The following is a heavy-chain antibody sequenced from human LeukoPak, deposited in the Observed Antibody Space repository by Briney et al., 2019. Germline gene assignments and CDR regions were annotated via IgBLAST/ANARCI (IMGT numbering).Heavy chain of an antibody. V-gene: IGHV3-33*08. CDR1: GFTFSSYG. J-gene: IGHJ4*02. Sequence: GGSLRLSCAASGFTFSSYGMHWVRQAPGKGLEWVAVIWYDGSNKYYADSVKGRFTISRDNSKNTLYLQMNSLRAEDTAVYYCARDLVIDDHDSSGYYDYWGQGTLVTVSS. D-gene: IGHD3-22*01. CDR3: ARDLVIDDHDSSGYYDY. CDR2: IWYDGSNK.